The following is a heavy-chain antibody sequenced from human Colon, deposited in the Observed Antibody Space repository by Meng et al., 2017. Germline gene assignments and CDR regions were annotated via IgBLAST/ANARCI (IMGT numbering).Heavy chain of an antibody. J-gene: IGHJ4*02. Sequence: QVQLQESGPGLVKPSQTLSLTCTISTGSINSADYYWNWIRQPPGKGPEWLGYIHSSGNTYYTPSLKSRLAMSLDTSKNQFSLRLTSVTAADTAAYYCARNPVIPDARTFDFWGQGALVTVSS. CDR1: TGSINSADYY. CDR3: ARNPVIPDARTFDF. V-gene: IGHV4-30-4*01. CDR2: IHSSGNT. D-gene: IGHD2-2*01.